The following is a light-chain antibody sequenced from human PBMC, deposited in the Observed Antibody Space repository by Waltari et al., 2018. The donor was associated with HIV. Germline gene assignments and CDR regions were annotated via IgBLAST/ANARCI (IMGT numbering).Light chain of an antibody. CDR1: QDISSW. V-gene: IGKV1D-16*01. CDR2: TAS. Sequence: DIQMTQSPSSLSASVGDRVTITCRASQDISSWLAWYQQNPPKAPKSLIYTASTLHSGVPSRFSGSGSGTDFTFTISSLQPEDIATYYCQQCDTLPYTFGQGTKLEIK. CDR3: QQCDTLPYT. J-gene: IGKJ2*01.